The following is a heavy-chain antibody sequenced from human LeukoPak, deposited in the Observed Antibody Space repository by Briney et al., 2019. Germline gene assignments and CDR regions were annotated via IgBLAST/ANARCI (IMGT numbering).Heavy chain of an antibody. D-gene: IGHD3-3*01. CDR1: GFTFSDYY. CDR3: ARVNPPYDFWSGYSYYYYMDV. Sequence: PGGSLRLSCAASGFTFSDYYMSWIRQAPGKGLEWVSYISSSGSTIYYADSVKGRFTISRDNAKNSLYLQMNSLRAEDTAVYYCARVNPPYDFWSGYSYYYYMDVWGQGTLVTVSS. J-gene: IGHJ6*03. CDR2: ISSSGSTI. V-gene: IGHV3-11*01.